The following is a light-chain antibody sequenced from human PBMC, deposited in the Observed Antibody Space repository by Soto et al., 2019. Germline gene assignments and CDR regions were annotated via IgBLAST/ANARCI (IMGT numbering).Light chain of an antibody. V-gene: IGKV3-20*01. Sequence: EIVLTQSPCTLSLSPGERATLSCRASQSVSSSYLAWYQQKPGQAPRLLIYGASSRATGIPDRFSGSGSGTDFTLTISRLEPEDFAVYYCHYGNSPPWTFGQGTKVDIK. CDR2: GAS. J-gene: IGKJ1*01. CDR3: HYGNSPPWT. CDR1: QSVSSSY.